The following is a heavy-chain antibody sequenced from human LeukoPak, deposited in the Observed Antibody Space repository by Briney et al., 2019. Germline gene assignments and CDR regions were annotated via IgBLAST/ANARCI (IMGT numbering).Heavy chain of an antibody. J-gene: IGHJ1*01. D-gene: IGHD6-13*01. CDR2: ISAYNGNT. V-gene: IGHV1-18*01. CDR1: GYTFTSYG. Sequence: GASVKVSCKASGYTFTSYGISWVRQAPGQGLEWMGWISAYNGNTNYAQKLQGRVTTTTDTSTSTAYMELRSLRSDDTAVYYCARDTSSSWYVGIFQHWGQGTLVTVSS. CDR3: ARDTSSSWYVGIFQH.